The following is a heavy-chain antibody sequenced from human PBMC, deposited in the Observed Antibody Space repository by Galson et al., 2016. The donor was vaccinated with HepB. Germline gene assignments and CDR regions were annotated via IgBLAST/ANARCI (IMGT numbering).Heavy chain of an antibody. D-gene: IGHD5-18*01. Sequence: SVKVSCKASGYRFSSHGITWVRQAPGQGLEWMAWISVNSGNKRYAQKLQGRVTMTTDKSTSTVYMEVRTLRPDDTAVYYCARAIGLDTGINWFDPWGQGTPVTVPP. J-gene: IGHJ5*02. CDR3: ARAIGLDTGINWFDP. CDR1: GYRFSSHG. V-gene: IGHV1-18*01. CDR2: ISVNSGNK.